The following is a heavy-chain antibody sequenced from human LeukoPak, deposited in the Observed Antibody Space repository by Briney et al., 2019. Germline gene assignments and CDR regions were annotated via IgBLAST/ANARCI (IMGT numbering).Heavy chain of an antibody. CDR3: ARDSLPYDAFDI. J-gene: IGHJ3*02. Sequence: GASVTVSCKASGYTFTGYYMHWVRQAPGQGLEWMGWINPNSGGTNYAQKFQGRVTMTRDTSISTANMEVSRLKSDDTAVYYCARDSLPYDAFDIWGQGTMVTVS. V-gene: IGHV1-2*02. CDR2: INPNSGGT. D-gene: IGHD2-21*02. CDR1: GYTFTGYY.